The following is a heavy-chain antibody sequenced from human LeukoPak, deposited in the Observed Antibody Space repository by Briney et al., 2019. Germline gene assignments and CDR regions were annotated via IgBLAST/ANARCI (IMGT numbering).Heavy chain of an antibody. Sequence: GESLKISCQGSGYSFSDYWIGWVRQMPGKGLEWMGIMYPGDSDTRYSPSFQGQVTISADKSISTAYLQWSSLKASDTAMYYCARKVGATLYFDYWGQGTLVTVSS. D-gene: IGHD1-26*01. CDR2: MYPGDSDT. J-gene: IGHJ4*02. CDR3: ARKVGATLYFDY. CDR1: GYSFSDYW. V-gene: IGHV5-51*01.